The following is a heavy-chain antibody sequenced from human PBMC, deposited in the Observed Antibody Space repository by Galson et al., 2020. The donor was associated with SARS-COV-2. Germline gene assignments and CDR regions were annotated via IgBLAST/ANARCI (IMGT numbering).Heavy chain of an antibody. J-gene: IGHJ4*02. CDR3: ARGFTIFGVVHDY. CDR2: IYSGGST. V-gene: IGHV3-66*01. CDR1: GFTVSSNY. Sequence: GGSLRLSCAASGFTVSSNYMSWVRQAPGKGLEWVSVIYSGGSTYYADSVKGRFTISRDNSKNTLYLQMNSLRAEDTAVYYCARGFTIFGVVHDYWGQGTLVTVSS. D-gene: IGHD3-3*01.